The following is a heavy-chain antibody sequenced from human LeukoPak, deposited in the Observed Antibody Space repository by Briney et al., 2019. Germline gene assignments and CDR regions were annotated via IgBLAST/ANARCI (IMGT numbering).Heavy chain of an antibody. J-gene: IGHJ6*02. D-gene: IGHD3-10*01. Sequence: SETLSLTCTVSGGSISSSSYYWGWIRQPPGKGLEWIGSIYYSGSTYYNPSLKSRVTISVDTSKNQFSLKLSSVTAADTAVYYCARDYMVRGVIMGPYYYYGMGVWGQGTTVTVSS. CDR1: GGSISSSSYY. CDR3: ARDYMVRGVIMGPYYYYGMGV. V-gene: IGHV4-39*07. CDR2: IYYSGST.